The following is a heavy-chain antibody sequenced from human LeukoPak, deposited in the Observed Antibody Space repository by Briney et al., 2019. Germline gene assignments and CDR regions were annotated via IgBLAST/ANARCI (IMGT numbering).Heavy chain of an antibody. CDR3: ARDSVSSGWYFDY. J-gene: IGHJ4*02. Sequence: PGGSLRLSCAASGFTFSSYGMTWVRQAPAKGLEWVSAISGSGGSTYYADSVKGRFTISRDNSKNTLYLQMNSLRAEDTAVYYCARDSVSSGWYFDYWGQGTLVTVSS. V-gene: IGHV3-23*01. D-gene: IGHD6-19*01. CDR2: ISGSGGST. CDR1: GFTFSSYG.